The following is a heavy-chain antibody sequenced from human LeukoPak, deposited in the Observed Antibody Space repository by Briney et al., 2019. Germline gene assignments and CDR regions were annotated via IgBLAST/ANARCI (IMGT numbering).Heavy chain of an antibody. CDR2: ISGSGGNT. D-gene: IGHD3-9*01. CDR1: GFTFSSYA. CDR3: AKDPILTGYYSTFDY. J-gene: IGHJ4*02. V-gene: IGHV3-23*01. Sequence: PGGSLRLSCAASGFTFSSYAMSWVRQAPGKGLEWVSAISGSGGNTYYADSVKGRFTISRDNSKNTLYLQMNSLRAGDTAVYYCAKDPILTGYYSTFDYWGQGTLVTVSS.